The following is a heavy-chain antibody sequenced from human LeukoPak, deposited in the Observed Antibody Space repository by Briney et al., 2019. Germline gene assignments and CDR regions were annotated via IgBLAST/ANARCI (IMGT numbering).Heavy chain of an antibody. CDR2: ISGSSGII. Sequence: PGGSLRLSCAASGFTFNTYTMNWVRQAPGKGLEWVSYISGSSGIIDYADSVRGRFTISRDNAKNSLYLQMNSLRAEDTAVYYCAREARWRVVIIPLEAFDIWGQGTMVTVSS. J-gene: IGHJ3*02. D-gene: IGHD3-3*01. CDR3: AREARWRVVIIPLEAFDI. V-gene: IGHV3-48*01. CDR1: GFTFNTYT.